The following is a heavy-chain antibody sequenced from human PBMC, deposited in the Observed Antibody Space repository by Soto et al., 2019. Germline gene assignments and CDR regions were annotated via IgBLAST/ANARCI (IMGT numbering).Heavy chain of an antibody. J-gene: IGHJ6*02. V-gene: IGHV4-39*07. D-gene: IGHD6-13*01. Sequence: PSETLSLTCTVSGGSISSGSSYWGWIRQPPGKGLEWIGSIYYSGSTNYNPSLKSRVTISVDTSKNQFSLKLSSVTAADTAVYYCARCGAAAGRSSLRYGMDVWGQGTTVTVS. CDR2: IYYSGST. CDR1: GGSISSGSSY. CDR3: ARCGAAAGRSSLRYGMDV.